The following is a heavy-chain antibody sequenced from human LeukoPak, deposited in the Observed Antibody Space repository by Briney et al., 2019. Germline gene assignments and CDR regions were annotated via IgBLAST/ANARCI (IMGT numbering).Heavy chain of an antibody. V-gene: IGHV1-69*04. CDR3: ARVISPESGVNWFDP. CDR2: IILFLNIT. J-gene: IGHJ5*02. Sequence: SSVKVSCMASVGTFRNYYIPWVRQPPSQGLEWMGSIILFLNITIYPQMFQGRVTIPADQFQSPAYIAMSSLKSDDTAVYYCARVISPESGVNWFDPCGRGSL. CDR1: VGTFRNYY. D-gene: IGHD2-8*02.